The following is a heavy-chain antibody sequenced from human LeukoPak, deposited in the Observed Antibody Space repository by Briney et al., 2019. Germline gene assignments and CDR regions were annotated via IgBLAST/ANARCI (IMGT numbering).Heavy chain of an antibody. J-gene: IGHJ5*02. D-gene: IGHD3-10*01. CDR1: GFTVSSNY. CDR3: ARDETYLT. Sequence: PGGSLKLSCAASGFTVSSNYMNWVRQAPGQGLEWVSVIYSGGSTYYADSVKGRFTISRDNSKNTLYLQMNSLRAEDSAVYYCARDETYLTWGQGTLVTVSS. CDR2: IYSGGST. V-gene: IGHV3-53*01.